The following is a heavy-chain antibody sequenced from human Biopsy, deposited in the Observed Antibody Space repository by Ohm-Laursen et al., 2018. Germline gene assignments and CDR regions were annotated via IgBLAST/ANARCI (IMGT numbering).Heavy chain of an antibody. CDR3: AKRGVERGRPLAY. V-gene: IGHV1-69*13. CDR2: INSMFGTT. CDR1: GGTFSSFG. Sequence: GASVKVSCKASGGTFSSFGISWVRQAPGQGLEWMGEINSMFGTTNYAQTFQGRVTITADESTSTAYMEVSSLRSEDTAVYYCAKRGVERGRPLAYWGQGTLGTVSS. D-gene: IGHD1-1*01. J-gene: IGHJ4*02.